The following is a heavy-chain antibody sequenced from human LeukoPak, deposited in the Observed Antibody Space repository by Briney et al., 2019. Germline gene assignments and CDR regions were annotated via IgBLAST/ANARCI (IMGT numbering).Heavy chain of an antibody. CDR1: GDTFTSAV. Sequence: GSVKVSCKASGDTFTSAVISWVRPAPGEGVEWMGWISTYNGDTNYAKTLQGRVTMTTDTSTNTAYMELRSLRSDDTAVYYCAREGLGELTLDYWGQGTLVTVSS. CDR3: AREGLGELTLDY. CDR2: ISTYNGDT. D-gene: IGHD3-16*01. J-gene: IGHJ4*02. V-gene: IGHV1-18*01.